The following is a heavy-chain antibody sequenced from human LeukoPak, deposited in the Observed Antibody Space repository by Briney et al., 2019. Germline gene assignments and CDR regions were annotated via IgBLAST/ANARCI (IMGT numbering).Heavy chain of an antibody. V-gene: IGHV4-59*02. D-gene: IGHD6-13*01. J-gene: IGHJ6*04. CDR2: IYYSGST. CDR1: GASVSKDF. CDR3: AREGIGDV. Sequence: SETLSLTCTVSGASVSKDFWCWIRQPPGKGLEWIGYIYYSGSTNYNPSLKSRVTISVDTSKNQFSLKLSSVTAADTAVYYCAREGIGDVWGKGTTVTVSS.